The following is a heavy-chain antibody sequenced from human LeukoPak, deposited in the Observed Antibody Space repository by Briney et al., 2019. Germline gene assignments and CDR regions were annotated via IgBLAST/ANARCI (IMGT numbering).Heavy chain of an antibody. V-gene: IGHV3-7*01. Sequence: GGSLRLSCAASGFTFSSYWMSWVRQAPGKGLEWVANIKQDGSDKYYVDSVKGRLTISRDNAKNSLYLQMNSLRAEDTAVYYCARDDTTSSFDYWGQGTLVTVSS. CDR2: IKQDGSDK. D-gene: IGHD6-6*01. CDR3: ARDDTTSSFDY. J-gene: IGHJ4*02. CDR1: GFTFSSYW.